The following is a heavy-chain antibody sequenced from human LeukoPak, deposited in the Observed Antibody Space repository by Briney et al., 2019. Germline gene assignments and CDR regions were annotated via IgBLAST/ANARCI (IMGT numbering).Heavy chain of an antibody. V-gene: IGHV3-9*01. CDR1: GFTFDDYA. J-gene: IGHJ4*02. CDR3: AKGRYGSGSFFDY. CDR2: ISWNSGSI. D-gene: IGHD3-10*01. Sequence: GVSLRLSCAASGFTFDDYAMHWVRQAPGEGLEWVSGISWNSGSIGYADSVKGRFTISRDNAKNSLYLQMNSLRAEDTALYYCAKGRYGSGSFFDYWGQGTLVTVSS.